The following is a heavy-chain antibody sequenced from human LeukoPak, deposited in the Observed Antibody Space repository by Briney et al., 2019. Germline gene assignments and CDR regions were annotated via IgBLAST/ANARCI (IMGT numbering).Heavy chain of an antibody. CDR1: GYTFTGYY. CDR2: INPSGSYT. Sequence: ASVKVSCKASGYTFTGYYMHWVRQAPGQGLEWMGIINPSGSYTSYAQRFQGRATMTRDTSTSTVYMELSSLRSEDTAVYYCARDNSGGSTWWFDPWGQGTLVTVSS. CDR3: ARDNSGGSTWWFDP. V-gene: IGHV1-46*01. D-gene: IGHD2-15*01. J-gene: IGHJ5*02.